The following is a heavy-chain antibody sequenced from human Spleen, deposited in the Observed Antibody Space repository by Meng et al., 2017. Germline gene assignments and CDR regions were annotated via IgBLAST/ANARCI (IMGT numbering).Heavy chain of an antibody. CDR3: ARVGSSSWFVAD. V-gene: IGHV4-4*02. CDR2: IYDGGST. Sequence: QVQLQGSGPGLVKPSGPLSLTCAVSGGSISSSNWWSWVRQSPGKGLEWIGEIYDGGSTNYNPSLKSRVTISVDKSKNQFSLKLSSVTAADTAVYYCARVGSSSWFVADWGQGTLVTVSS. J-gene: IGHJ4*02. CDR1: GGSISSSNW. D-gene: IGHD6-13*01.